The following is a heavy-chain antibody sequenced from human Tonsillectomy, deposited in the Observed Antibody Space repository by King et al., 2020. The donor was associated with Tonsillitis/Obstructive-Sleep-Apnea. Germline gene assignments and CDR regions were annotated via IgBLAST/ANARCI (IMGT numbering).Heavy chain of an antibody. CDR1: GYSFTSYW. CDR2: IYPGDSDT. V-gene: IGHV5-51*03. D-gene: IGHD3-22*01. J-gene: IGHJ3*02. CDR3: ARLQSYYDSSGYYSPDAFDI. Sequence: QLVQSGAEVKKPGESLKISCKGSGYSFTSYWIGWGRQMPGKGLEWMGSIYPGDSDTRYSPSFQGQVTISADKSISTAYLQWSSLKASDTAMYYCARLQSYYDSSGYYSPDAFDIWGQGTMGTVSS.